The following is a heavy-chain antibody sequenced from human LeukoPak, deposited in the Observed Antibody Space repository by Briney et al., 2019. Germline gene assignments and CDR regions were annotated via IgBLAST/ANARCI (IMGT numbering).Heavy chain of an antibody. J-gene: IGHJ6*03. CDR3: AKDIGGIAAAGYMDV. Sequence: GSLRLSCAASGFTFDDYTMHWVRQAPGKGLEWVSLISWDGGSTYYADSVKGRFTISRDNSKNSLYLQMNSLRAEDTALYYCAKDIGGIAAAGYMDVWGKGTTVTVSS. D-gene: IGHD6-13*01. CDR2: ISWDGGST. CDR1: GFTFDDYT. V-gene: IGHV3-43D*03.